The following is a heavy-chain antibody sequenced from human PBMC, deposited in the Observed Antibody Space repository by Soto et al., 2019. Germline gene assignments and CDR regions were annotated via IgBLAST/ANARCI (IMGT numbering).Heavy chain of an antibody. CDR2: ISYDGTNI. CDR3: ARVYSSLDYGIDY. J-gene: IGHJ4*02. V-gene: IGHV3-30-3*01. CDR1: GFIFSTYS. D-gene: IGHD6-6*01. Sequence: GSLRLSCAASGFIFSTYSIHWVRQAPGKGLEWVAVISYDGTNIYYADSVKGRFTISRDNSKNTLFLQMNSLRPEDTAVYYCARVYSSLDYGIDYWGQGTLVTVSS.